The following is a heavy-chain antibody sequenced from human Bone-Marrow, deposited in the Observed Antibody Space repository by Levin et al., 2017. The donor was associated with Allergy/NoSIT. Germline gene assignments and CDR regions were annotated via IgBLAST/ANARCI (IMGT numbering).Heavy chain of an antibody. CDR2: ISAYNGNT. D-gene: IGHD2-2*01. Sequence: GESLKISCQASGYTFTSYGISWVRQAPGQGLEWMGWISAYNGNTNYAQKLQGRVTMTTDTSTSTAYMELRSLRSDDTAVYYCARAHIVVVPAAMSTRGYYYYYMDVWGKGTTVTVSS. J-gene: IGHJ6*03. CDR3: ARAHIVVVPAAMSTRGYYYYYMDV. CDR1: GYTFTSYG. V-gene: IGHV1-18*01.